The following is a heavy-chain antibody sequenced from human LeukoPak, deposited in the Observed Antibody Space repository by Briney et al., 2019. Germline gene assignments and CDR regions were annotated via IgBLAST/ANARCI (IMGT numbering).Heavy chain of an antibody. D-gene: IGHD3-9*01. CDR3: ARGLKLRYFDWLLPNYYFDY. CDR2: MNPNSGNT. CDR1: GYTFTSYD. V-gene: IGHV1-8*01. Sequence: ASVKVSCKASGYTFTSYDINWVRQATGQGLEWMGWMNPNSGNTGYAQKFQGRVTMTRNTSISTAYMELSSLRSEDTAVYYCARGLKLRYFDWLLPNYYFDYWGQGTLVTVSS. J-gene: IGHJ4*02.